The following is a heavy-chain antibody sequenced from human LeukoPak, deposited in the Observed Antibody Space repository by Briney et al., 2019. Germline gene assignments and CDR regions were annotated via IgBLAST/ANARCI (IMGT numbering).Heavy chain of an antibody. CDR3: ASILRSSSGYYFDY. CDR1: GLTFTKPW. J-gene: IGHJ4*02. CDR2: IYSGDTT. Sequence: GESLRLSCPTSGLTFTKPWMSWLRQAPGKGLEWVSVIYSGDTTFYADSVRGKFTISRDNSKNTLYLQMNSLRAEDTAVYYCASILRSSSGYYFDYWGQGTLVTVSS. V-gene: IGHV3-66*01. D-gene: IGHD3-10*01.